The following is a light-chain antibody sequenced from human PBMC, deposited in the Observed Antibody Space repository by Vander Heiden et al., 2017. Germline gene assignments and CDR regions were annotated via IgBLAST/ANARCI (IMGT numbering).Light chain of an antibody. J-gene: IGLJ2*01. Sequence: SYELTQPPSVSVSPGQTASITCSGDKLGNKYACWYQQKSGQSPVLIIYQDTKRPSGIPERSSGSNSGNTATLTISGTQGMDEADYYCQAWDSSIAVFGGGTKLTVL. CDR3: QAWDSSIAV. V-gene: IGLV3-1*01. CDR1: KLGNKY. CDR2: QDT.